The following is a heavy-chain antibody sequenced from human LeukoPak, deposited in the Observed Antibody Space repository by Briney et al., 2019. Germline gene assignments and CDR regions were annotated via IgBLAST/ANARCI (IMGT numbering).Heavy chain of an antibody. J-gene: IGHJ4*02. CDR1: GFTFSNYW. CDR2: IKEDGSEK. D-gene: IGHD3-22*01. CDR3: ARPTYASYDSSGYANY. Sequence: GGSLRLSCAASGFTFSNYWMTWVRQAPGEGLEWVANIKEDGSEKYYVDPVKGRFTISRDNAKNSLYLQMNSLRAEDTAVYYCARPTYASYDSSGYANYWGQGTLVTVSS. V-gene: IGHV3-7*01.